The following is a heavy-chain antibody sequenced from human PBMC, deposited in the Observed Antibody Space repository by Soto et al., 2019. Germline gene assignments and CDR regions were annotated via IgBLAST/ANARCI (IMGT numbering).Heavy chain of an antibody. CDR2: IIPILGIA. D-gene: IGHD1-26*01. Sequence: QVQLVQSGAEVKKPGSSVKVSCKASGGTFSSYTISWVRQAPGQGLEWMGRIIPILGIANYAQKFQGRVTITADKSTSTAYMELSSQRSEDTAVYYCARNVELQGFDYWGQGTLVTVSS. J-gene: IGHJ4*02. CDR1: GGTFSSYT. V-gene: IGHV1-69*02. CDR3: ARNVELQGFDY.